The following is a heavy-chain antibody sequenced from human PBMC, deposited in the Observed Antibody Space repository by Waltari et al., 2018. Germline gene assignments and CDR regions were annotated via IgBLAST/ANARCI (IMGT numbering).Heavy chain of an antibody. D-gene: IGHD1-26*01. CDR2: IYSGGYA. J-gene: IGHJ4*02. V-gene: IGHV3-66*01. CDR1: GFTVGNNY. Sequence: DVQLVESGGGLVQPGGSLRLSCAASGFTVGNNYMSWVRQPPGKGLGWVSLIYSGGYAFYADSVKGRFTISRDNSKNTLYLQMNSLRAEDTAVYYCARPSSGSHNYWGRGTLVTVSS. CDR3: ARPSSGSHNY.